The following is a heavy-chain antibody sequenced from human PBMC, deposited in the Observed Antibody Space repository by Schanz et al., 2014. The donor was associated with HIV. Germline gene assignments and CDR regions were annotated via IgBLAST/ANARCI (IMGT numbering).Heavy chain of an antibody. Sequence: QERLVQSGAEVKKPGASVTVSCQTPGRAFADMDINWVRQTTGRGLEWMGWINPVSGNTGYAQQFQGRLSLTRTSSTRTLHMELRSLRSDDTAVYFCARAGLWYKVEADGCYGSAFDIWGQGTKITVSS. CDR1: GRAFADMD. CDR3: ARAGLWYKVEADGCYGSAFDI. V-gene: IGHV1-8*01. D-gene: IGHD3-3*01. CDR2: INPVSGNT. J-gene: IGHJ3*02.